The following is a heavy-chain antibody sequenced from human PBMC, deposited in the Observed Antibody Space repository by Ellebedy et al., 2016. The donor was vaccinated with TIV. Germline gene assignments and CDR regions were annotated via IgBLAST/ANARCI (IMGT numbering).Heavy chain of an antibody. V-gene: IGHV4-59*01. D-gene: IGHD1-26*01. CDR3: ARWVGHFDF. CDR2: IYFSGIT. J-gene: IGHJ4*02. CDR1: DGSISNFH. Sequence: MPSETLSLTCTVSDGSISNFHWSWIRQPPGKGLEWIGYIYFSGITNYNPSLKSRVTMSVDTPKNQFSLKLSSVTTADTAVYYCARWVGHFDFWGQGAQVTVSS.